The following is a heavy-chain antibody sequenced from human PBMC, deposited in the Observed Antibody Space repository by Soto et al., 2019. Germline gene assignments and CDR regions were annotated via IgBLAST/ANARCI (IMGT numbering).Heavy chain of an antibody. Sequence: PSETLSLTCTVSDDSITSRNYYWNWIRQPPGKGLESIGYIHYSGNTYYNPSLKSRVIISLDTSNNQFSLKLNSVTAADTAVYYCERLAGYCSTNGCHGDYAMGVWGQGTTVT. CDR2: IHYSGNT. V-gene: IGHV4-30-4*01. CDR1: DDSITSRNYY. J-gene: IGHJ6*02. CDR3: ERLAGYCSTNGCHGDYAMGV. D-gene: IGHD2-2*01.